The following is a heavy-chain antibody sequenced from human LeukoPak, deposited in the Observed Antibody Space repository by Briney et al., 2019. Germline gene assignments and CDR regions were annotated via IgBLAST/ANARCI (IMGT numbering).Heavy chain of an antibody. CDR1: GFTFSSYA. CDR2: ISGSGGST. D-gene: IGHD4-23*01. CDR3: AKALLGYGGHSPIDY. Sequence: PGGSLRLSCAASGFTFSSYAMSWVRQAPGKGLEWVSAISGSGGSTYYADSVKGRFTISRDNSKNTLYLQMNSLRAEDTAVYYCAKALLGYGGHSPIDYWGQGNLVTVSS. V-gene: IGHV3-23*01. J-gene: IGHJ4*02.